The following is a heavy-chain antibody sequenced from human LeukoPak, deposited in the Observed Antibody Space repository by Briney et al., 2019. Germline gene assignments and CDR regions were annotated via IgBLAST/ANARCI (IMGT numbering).Heavy chain of an antibody. D-gene: IGHD6-19*01. Sequence: GASVKVSCKASGGTFSSYAISWVRQAPGQGLEWMGGIIPIFGTANYAQKFQGRVTITTDESTSTAYMELSSLRSEDTAAYYCASSKGVAGTFSSYYYYYMDVWGKGTTVTVSS. CDR1: GGTFSSYA. J-gene: IGHJ6*03. V-gene: IGHV1-69*05. CDR3: ASSKGVAGTFSSYYYYYMDV. CDR2: IIPIFGTA.